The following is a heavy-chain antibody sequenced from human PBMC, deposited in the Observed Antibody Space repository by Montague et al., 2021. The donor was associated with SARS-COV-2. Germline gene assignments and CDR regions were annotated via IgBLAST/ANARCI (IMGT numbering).Heavy chain of an antibody. CDR3: ARGTTPGKRREYDY. D-gene: IGHD1-1*01. V-gene: IGHV3-21*01. CDR2: ISGSSRGI. J-gene: IGHJ4*02. Sequence: SLRLSCAASGFTFSSHSINWVRQAPGKGLEWLSSISGSSRGIFYSDSVKGRFTISRNNAKNSLYLQMNNLRAEDTAVYYCARGTTPGKRREYDYWGQGILVTVSS. CDR1: GFTFSSHS.